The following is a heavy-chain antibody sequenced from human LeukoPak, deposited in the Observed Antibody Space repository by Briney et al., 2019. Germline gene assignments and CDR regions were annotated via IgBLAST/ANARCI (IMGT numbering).Heavy chain of an antibody. CDR3: AKQLWYCSDCSCYYPY. V-gene: IGHV3-23*01. CDR1: GFTFSSSA. J-gene: IGHJ4*02. CDR2: ISNNGGYT. Sequence: GGSLRLSCAASGFTFSSSAMSWVRQAPGKGLEWVSAISNNGGYTYYADSVQGRFTISRDNSKSTLCLQMNSLRAEDTAVYYCAKQLWYCSDCSCYYPYWGQGALVTVSS. D-gene: IGHD2-15*01.